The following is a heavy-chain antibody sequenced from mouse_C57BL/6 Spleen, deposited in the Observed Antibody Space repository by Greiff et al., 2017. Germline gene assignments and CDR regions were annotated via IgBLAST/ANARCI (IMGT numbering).Heavy chain of an antibody. CDR1: GYTFTSYW. J-gene: IGHJ3*01. CDR3: ARGNIECEAGFAD. D-gene: IGHD1-3*01. CDR2: IHPNSGGT. V-gene: IGHV1-64*01. Sequence: VQLQQSGAELVRPGASVKLSCKASGYTFTSYWMHWVKQRPGQGLEWIGMIHPNSGGTNYNEKFKSKATLPVDKSSSTAYMQLSSLTSEDSAVYYCARGNIECEAGFADWGQGTLVTVSA.